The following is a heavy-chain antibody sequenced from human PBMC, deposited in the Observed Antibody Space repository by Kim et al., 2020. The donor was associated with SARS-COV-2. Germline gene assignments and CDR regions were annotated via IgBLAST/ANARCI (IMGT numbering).Heavy chain of an antibody. D-gene: IGHD3-3*01. V-gene: IGHV4-39*07. J-gene: IGHJ6*02. CDR1: GGSISSSSYY. Sequence: SETLSLTCTVSGGSISSSSYYWGWIRQPPGKGLEWIGSIYYSGSTYYNPSLKSRVTISVDTSKNQFSLKLSSVTAADTAVYYCAREFIMGGIEYDFWSGYNYYYYGMDVWGQGTTVTVSS. CDR2: IYYSGST. CDR3: AREFIMGGIEYDFWSGYNYYYYGMDV.